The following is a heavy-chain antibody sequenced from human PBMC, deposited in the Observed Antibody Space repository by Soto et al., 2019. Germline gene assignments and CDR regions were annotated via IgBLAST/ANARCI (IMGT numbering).Heavy chain of an antibody. V-gene: IGHV3-9*01. CDR1: GFTFDDYA. J-gene: IGHJ4*02. CDR2: ISWNGDSV. CDR3: AKEEDSGGYKGFSFDF. D-gene: IGHD3-22*01. Sequence: EVQLVESGGGLVEPGRSLRISCAASGFTFDDYAMHWVRQAPGKGLQWVSGISWNGDSVGYADSVKGRFTISRDNAKSSLYLQMNSLRAEDTAVYYCAKEEDSGGYKGFSFDFWGQGALVTVSS.